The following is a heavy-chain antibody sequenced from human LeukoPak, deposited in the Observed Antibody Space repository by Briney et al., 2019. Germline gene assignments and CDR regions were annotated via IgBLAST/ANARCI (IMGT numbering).Heavy chain of an antibody. J-gene: IGHJ3*02. D-gene: IGHD1-26*01. CDR3: AKARRELRTLDAFDI. CDR1: GGSISRSSYY. Sequence: PSETLSLTCTVSGGSISRSSYYWGWIRQPPGKGLEWVSAISGSGGSTYYADSVKGRFTISRDNSKNTLYLQMNSLRAEDTAVYYCAKARRELRTLDAFDIWGQGTMVTVSS. V-gene: IGHV3-23*01. CDR2: ISGSGGST.